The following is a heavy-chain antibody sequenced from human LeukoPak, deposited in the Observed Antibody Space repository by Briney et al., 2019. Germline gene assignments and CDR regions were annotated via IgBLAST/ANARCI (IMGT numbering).Heavy chain of an antibody. CDR3: ASRPTIFGVVTPSWFDP. CDR2: IIPIFGTA. Sequence: GASVKVSCKASGGTFSSYAISWVRQAPGQGLEWMGGIIPIFGTANHAQKFQGRVTITTDESTSTAYMELSSLRSEDTAVYYCASRPTIFGVVTPSWFDPWGQGTLVTVSS. D-gene: IGHD3-3*01. CDR1: GGTFSSYA. J-gene: IGHJ5*02. V-gene: IGHV1-69*05.